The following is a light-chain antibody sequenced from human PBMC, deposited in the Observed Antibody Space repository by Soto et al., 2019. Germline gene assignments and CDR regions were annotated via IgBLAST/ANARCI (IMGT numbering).Light chain of an antibody. CDR2: GTT. CDR1: SSNIGAGYD. CDR3: HSYDSSLSASV. V-gene: IGLV1-40*01. Sequence: SALTQTPSVSGAPGQRVTISCTGRSSNIGAGYDVRWYQHLPGTAPKLLIYGTTNRPSGVPDRFSGSKSGISASLAITGLQAEDEADYYCHSYDSSLSASVFGAGTKVTVL. J-gene: IGLJ1*01.